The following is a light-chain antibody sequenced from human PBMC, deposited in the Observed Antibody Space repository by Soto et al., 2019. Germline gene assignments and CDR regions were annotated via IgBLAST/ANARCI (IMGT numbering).Light chain of an antibody. V-gene: IGKV1-5*03. CDR3: QQYTCLWT. Sequence: DIQMTHSPSSLSASVADRVTITCRASQSIRRSLNWYQQKPGKVPKLLIYQASSLQNGVPARFIGSGSGTEFTLTISSLQPDDVATYYCQQYTCLWTFGPGTKVDIK. J-gene: IGKJ1*01. CDR2: QAS. CDR1: QSIRRS.